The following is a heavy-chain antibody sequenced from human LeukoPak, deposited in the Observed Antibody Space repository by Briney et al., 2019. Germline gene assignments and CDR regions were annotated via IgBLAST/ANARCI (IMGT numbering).Heavy chain of an antibody. D-gene: IGHD3-3*01. Sequence: GESLKISCKGSGYRFTSYWIGWVRPMPGKGLEWMGIIYPGDSDTRYSPSFQGQVNIRADKSSSTAYLQWSSLKASDTAMYYCARNREECCSGYSFDYWGQGTLVTVSS. CDR3: ARNREECCSGYSFDY. CDR2: IYPGDSDT. V-gene: IGHV5-51*01. CDR1: GYRFTSYW. J-gene: IGHJ4*02.